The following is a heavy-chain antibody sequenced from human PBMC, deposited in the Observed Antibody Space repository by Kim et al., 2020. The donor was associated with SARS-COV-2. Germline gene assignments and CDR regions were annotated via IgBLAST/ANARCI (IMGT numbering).Heavy chain of an antibody. V-gene: IGHV3-11*03. Sequence: GGSLRLSCAASGFTFSDYYMSWIRQAPGKGLEWVSYISSSSSYTNYADSVKGRFTISRDNAKNSLYLQMNSLRAEDTAVYYCARSHSCEWELHPGVCYYYGMDVWGQGTTVTVSS. J-gene: IGHJ6*02. CDR1: GFTFSDYY. D-gene: IGHD1-26*01. CDR2: ISSSSSYT. CDR3: ARSHSCEWELHPGVCYYYGMDV.